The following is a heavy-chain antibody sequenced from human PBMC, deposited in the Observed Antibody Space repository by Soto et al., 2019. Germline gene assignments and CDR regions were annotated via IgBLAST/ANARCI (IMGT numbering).Heavy chain of an antibody. CDR3: PKDFHDYVWGSYPDP. Sequence: EVQLLESGGGLVQPGGPLRLSCAASGFTFSSYAMSWVRPAPGKGLEWVSAISGSGGSTYYADSVKGRFIISRDNSKNTLYLQMNSLRAEDTAVYYCPKDFHDYVWGSYPDPWGQGTRVTVSS. D-gene: IGHD3-16*02. J-gene: IGHJ5*02. CDR2: ISGSGGST. CDR1: GFTFSSYA. V-gene: IGHV3-23*01.